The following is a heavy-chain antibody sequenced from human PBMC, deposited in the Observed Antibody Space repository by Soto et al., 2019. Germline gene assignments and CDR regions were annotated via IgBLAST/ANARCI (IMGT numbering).Heavy chain of an antibody. V-gene: IGHV4-30-4*01. J-gene: IGHJ5*02. CDR2: IYYSGST. CDR1: GGSISSGDYY. CDR3: ARQTGYCSSTSCYGWFDP. Sequence: QVQLQESGPGLVKPSQTLSLTCTVSGGSISSGDYYWSWIRQPPGKGLEWIGHIYYSGSTYYNPSLKSRVTISVDTSKNQFPLKLSSVTAADTAVYDCARQTGYCSSTSCYGWFDPWGQGTLVTVSS. D-gene: IGHD2-2*01.